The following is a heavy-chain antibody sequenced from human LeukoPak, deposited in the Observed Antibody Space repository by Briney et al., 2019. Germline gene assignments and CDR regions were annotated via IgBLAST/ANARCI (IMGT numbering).Heavy chain of an antibody. CDR3: AKDSRQRGGWYNWFDP. Sequence: GGSLRLSCAASGFTFDDYAMHWVRQAPGKGLEWVSLISGDGGSTYYADSVKGRFTISRDNSKNSLYLQINSLRTEDTALYYCAKDSRQRGGWYNWFDPWGQGALVTVSS. V-gene: IGHV3-43*02. J-gene: IGHJ5*02. CDR1: GFTFDDYA. D-gene: IGHD6-19*01. CDR2: ISGDGGST.